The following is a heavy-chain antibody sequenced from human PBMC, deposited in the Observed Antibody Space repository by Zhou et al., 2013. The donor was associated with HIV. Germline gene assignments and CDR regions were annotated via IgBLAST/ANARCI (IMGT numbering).Heavy chain of an antibody. J-gene: IGHJ5*02. CDR3: ASSALGYCSSTSCPNWFDP. CDR2: IIPILGIA. D-gene: IGHD2-2*01. V-gene: IGHV1-69*04. CDR1: GGTFSSYA. Sequence: QVQLVQSGAEVKKPGSSVKVSCKASGGTFSSYAISWVRQAPGQGLEWMGRIIPILGIANYAQKFQGRVTITADKSTSTAYMELSSLRSEDTAVYYCASSALGYCSSTSCPNWFDPWGQGTLVTVSS.